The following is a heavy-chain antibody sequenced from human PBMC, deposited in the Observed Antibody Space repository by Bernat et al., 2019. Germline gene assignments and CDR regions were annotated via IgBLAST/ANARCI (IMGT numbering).Heavy chain of an antibody. Sequence: QVQLQQWGAGLLKPSETLSLTCAVYGGSFSGYYWSWIRQPPGKGLEWIGEINHSGSTNYNPSLKSRVTISVDTSKNQFSLKLSSVTAEDTALYYCVRDTDYWGQGTLVTVSS. CDR1: GGSFSGYY. V-gene: IGHV4-34*01. CDR3: VRDTDY. CDR2: INHSGST. J-gene: IGHJ4*02.